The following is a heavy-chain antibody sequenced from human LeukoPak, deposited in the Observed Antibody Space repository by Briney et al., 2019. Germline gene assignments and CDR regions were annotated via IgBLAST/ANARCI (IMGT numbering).Heavy chain of an antibody. J-gene: IGHJ6*02. CDR2: IYYSGST. V-gene: IGHV4-59*01. D-gene: IGHD6-13*01. CDR1: GGSISSYY. CDR3: ARVVTQYSSSWYGDYGMDV. Sequence: SETLSLTCTVSGGSISSYYWSWIRQPPGKGLEWIGYIYYSGSTNHNPSLKSRVTISVDTSKNQFSLKLSSVTAADTAVYYCARVVTQYSSSWYGDYGMDVWGQGTTVTVSS.